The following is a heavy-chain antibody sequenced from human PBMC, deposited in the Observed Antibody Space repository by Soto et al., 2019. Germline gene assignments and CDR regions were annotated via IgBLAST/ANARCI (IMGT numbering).Heavy chain of an antibody. V-gene: IGHV4-34*01. D-gene: IGHD3-22*01. CDR2: INHSGST. J-gene: IGHJ3*02. Sequence: QVQLQQWGAGLLKPSETLSLTCAVYGGSFSGYYWSWIRQPPGKGLEWIGEINHSGSTNYNPSLKSRVTISVDTSKNQFSLKLSSVTAADTAVYYCARGLGHSGYDSSGYYYDAFDIWGQGTMVTVSS. CDR3: ARGLGHSGYDSSGYYYDAFDI. CDR1: GGSFSGYY.